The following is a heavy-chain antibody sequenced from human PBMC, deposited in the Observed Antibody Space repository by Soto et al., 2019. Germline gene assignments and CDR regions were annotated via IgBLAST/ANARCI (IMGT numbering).Heavy chain of an antibody. V-gene: IGHV1-2*02. CDR2: INPKSGGT. CDR3: ARGERGVPTAAYFYGMDV. J-gene: IGHJ6*02. D-gene: IGHD2-2*01. CDR1: GYTFNGNY. Sequence: ASVKVSCKASGYTFNGNYLHWLRQAPGQRLEWMGWINPKSGGTNYAQKFQGRVTMTRDTSLSTAYMELSSLRSDDTAVYYCARGERGVPTAAYFYGMDVWGQGTTVTVSS.